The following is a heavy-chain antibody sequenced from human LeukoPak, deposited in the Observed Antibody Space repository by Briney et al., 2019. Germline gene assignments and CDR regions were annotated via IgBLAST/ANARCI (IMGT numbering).Heavy chain of an antibody. CDR1: GYSFTNYW. J-gene: IGHJ4*02. CDR2: IYPGDSNT. D-gene: IGHD3-10*01. Sequence: GESLKISCKGSGYSFTNYWIGWVRQMPGKGLEWMGIIYPGDSNTRYSPSFQGQVTFSADKSISTAYLQWSSLKASDTAMYYCARRHYYGSGSYPSPYYFDYWGQGTLVTVSS. V-gene: IGHV5-51*01. CDR3: ARRHYYGSGSYPSPYYFDY.